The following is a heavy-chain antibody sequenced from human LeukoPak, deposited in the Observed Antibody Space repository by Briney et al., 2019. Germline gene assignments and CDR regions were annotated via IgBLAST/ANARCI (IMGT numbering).Heavy chain of an antibody. J-gene: IGHJ4*02. CDR3: ARDPHYYDSSGPSAN. Sequence: ASVKVSCKASGYTFTGYYMHWVRQAPGQGLEWMGWISAYNGNTNYAQKLQGRVTMTTDTSTSTAYMELRSLRSDDTAVYYCARDPHYYDSSGPSANWGQGTLVTVSS. V-gene: IGHV1-18*04. CDR1: GYTFTGYY. D-gene: IGHD3-22*01. CDR2: ISAYNGNT.